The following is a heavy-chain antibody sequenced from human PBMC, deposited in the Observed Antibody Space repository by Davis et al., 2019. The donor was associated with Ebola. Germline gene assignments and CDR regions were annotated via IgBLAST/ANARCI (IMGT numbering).Heavy chain of an antibody. CDR1: GYTFTSYG. D-gene: IGHD3-22*01. V-gene: IGHV1-18*04. J-gene: IGHJ3*02. CDR3: ARDRYYDSSGYYYAENAFDI. CDR2: ISAYNGNT. Sequence: AASVKVSCKASGYTFTSYGISWVRQAPGQGLEWMGWISAYNGNTNYAQKLQGRVTMTTDTSTITAYMELRSLISDDTAVYYCARDRYYDSSGYYYAENAFDIWGQGTMVTGSS.